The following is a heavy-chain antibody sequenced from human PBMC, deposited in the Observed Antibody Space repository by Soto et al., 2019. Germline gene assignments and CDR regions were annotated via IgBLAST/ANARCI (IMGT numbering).Heavy chain of an antibody. Sequence: SGTLCLTCAVSGGSFSGYYWSWIRQPPGKGLEWIAEINHSGSTYYNPSLKSRVTISVDTSKNQFSLKMSSVTAADTAVYYCARDRRYDILNGYSIFDAFDIWGQGTMVTGSS. CDR3: ARDRRYDILNGYSIFDAFDI. CDR1: GGSFSGYY. CDR2: INHSGST. J-gene: IGHJ3*02. V-gene: IGHV4-34*01. D-gene: IGHD3-9*01.